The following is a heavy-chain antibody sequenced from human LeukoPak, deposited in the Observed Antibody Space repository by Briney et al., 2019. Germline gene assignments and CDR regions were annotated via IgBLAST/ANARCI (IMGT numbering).Heavy chain of an antibody. CDR2: IKSKTDGGTT. V-gene: IGHV3-15*01. J-gene: IGHJ4*02. CDR3: TTDNYYDSSGYYPPDFDY. D-gene: IGHD3-22*01. CDR1: GFTFSSYA. Sequence: GGSLRLSCAASGFTFSSYAMSWVRQAPGKGLEWVGRIKSKTDGGTTDYAAPVKGRFTVSRDDSKNTLYLQMNSLKTEDTAVYYCTTDNYYDSSGYYPPDFDYWGQGTLVTVSS.